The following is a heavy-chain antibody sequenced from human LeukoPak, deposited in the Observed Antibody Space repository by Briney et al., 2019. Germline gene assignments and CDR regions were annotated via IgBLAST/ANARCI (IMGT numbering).Heavy chain of an antibody. CDR2: ISGRGDYT. D-gene: IGHD2-2*01. CDR1: GVTFSSYA. CDR3: AKDKSAQLPPQAFDI. J-gene: IGHJ3*02. V-gene: IGHV3-23*01. Sequence: GGSLRLSCEASGVTFSSYAMTWVRQAPGKGLQWVAGISGRGDYTYYADSVKGRFTISRDNSKNTLYLQMNSLRAEDTAVYYCAKDKSAQLPPQAFDIWGQGTMVTVSS.